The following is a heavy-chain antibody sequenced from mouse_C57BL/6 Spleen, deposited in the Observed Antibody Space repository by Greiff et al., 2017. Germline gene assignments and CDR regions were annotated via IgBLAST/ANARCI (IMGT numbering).Heavy chain of an antibody. V-gene: IGHV1-59*01. J-gene: IGHJ3*01. CDR1: GYPFTSYW. Sequence: VQLQQPGAELVRPGTSVKLSCKASGYPFTSYWMHWVKQRPGQGLEWIGVIDPSDSYTNYNQKFKGKATLTVDTSSSTAYMQLSSLTSEASAVYYGARGHYDYDGAWFAYWGQGTLVTVSA. CDR2: IDPSDSYT. CDR3: ARGHYDYDGAWFAY. D-gene: IGHD2-4*01.